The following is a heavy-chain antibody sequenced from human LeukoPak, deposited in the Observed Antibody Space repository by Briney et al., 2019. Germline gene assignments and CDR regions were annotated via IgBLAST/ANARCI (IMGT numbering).Heavy chain of an antibody. D-gene: IGHD3-22*01. Sequence: PGRSLRLSCAASGFTFSSYGMHWVRQAPGKGLEWVAVIWYDGSNKYYADSVKGRFTISRDNSRNTLYLQMNSLRAEDTAVYYCVRELPPVVQYYFDYWGPGTLVTVSS. CDR2: IWYDGSNK. V-gene: IGHV3-33*08. CDR3: VRELPPVVQYYFDY. J-gene: IGHJ4*02. CDR1: GFTFSSYG.